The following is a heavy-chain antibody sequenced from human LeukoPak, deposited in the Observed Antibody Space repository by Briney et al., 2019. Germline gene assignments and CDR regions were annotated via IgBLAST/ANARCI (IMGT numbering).Heavy chain of an antibody. CDR3: AREGGSYRPLDY. CDR2: VNLQGGT. Sequence: SGTLSPTCDVSGGSITQAKYWTCVRQPPGKGLEWIGEVNLQGGTNYTPSLLRRVAISVDKSANQVYLQMTSVTAADTAVYYCAREGGSYRPLDYSGQGTLVTVSS. J-gene: IGHJ4*02. D-gene: IGHD3-16*02. V-gene: IGHV4-4*02. CDR1: GGSITQAKY.